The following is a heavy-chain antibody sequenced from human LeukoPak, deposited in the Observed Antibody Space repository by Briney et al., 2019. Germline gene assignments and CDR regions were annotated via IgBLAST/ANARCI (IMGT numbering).Heavy chain of an antibody. D-gene: IGHD2-21*01. CDR3: ASGRQFPIPSLGYFDY. J-gene: IGHJ4*02. CDR2: IYHSGST. Sequence: PSETLSLTCAVSGGSISSGGYPWSWIRQPPGKGLEWIGYIYHSGSTYYNPSLKSRVTISVDRSKNQFSLKLSSVTAADTAVYYCASGRQFPIPSLGYFDYWGQGTLVTVSS. V-gene: IGHV4-30-2*01. CDR1: GGSISSGGYP.